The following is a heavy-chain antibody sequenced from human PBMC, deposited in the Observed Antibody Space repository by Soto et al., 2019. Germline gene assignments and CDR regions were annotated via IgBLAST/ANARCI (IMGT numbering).Heavy chain of an antibody. CDR1: GFTFSSYA. J-gene: IGHJ4*02. CDR3: AKTVRWCLDY. D-gene: IGHD2-21*01. V-gene: IGHV3-23*01. Sequence: EVQLLESGGGLVQPGGSLRLSCAASGFTFSSYAMSWVRQAPGKGLEWVSAISCSGGSTYYANSVKGRFTISRDNAKNPLDLQMNSLRTEDTAVYYCAKTVRWCLDYWGQGTLVTVSS. CDR2: ISCSGGST.